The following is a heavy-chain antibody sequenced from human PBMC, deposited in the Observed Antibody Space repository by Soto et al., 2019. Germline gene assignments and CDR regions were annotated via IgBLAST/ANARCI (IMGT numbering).Heavy chain of an antibody. CDR3: ARWAVVTDAVDY. J-gene: IGHJ4*02. Sequence: PSETLSLTCAVYGGSFSGYYWSWIRQPPGKGLEWIGEINHSGSTNYSPSLKSRVTISVDTSKNQFSLKLSSVTAADAAVYYCARWAVVTDAVDYWGQGTLVTVSS. CDR1: GGSFSGYY. D-gene: IGHD2-15*01. CDR2: INHSGST. V-gene: IGHV4-34*01.